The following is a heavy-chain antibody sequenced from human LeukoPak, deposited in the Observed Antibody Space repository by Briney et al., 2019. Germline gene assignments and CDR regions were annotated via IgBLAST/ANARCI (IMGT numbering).Heavy chain of an antibody. CDR2: IIPIFGTA. Sequence: SVKVSCKASGGTFSSYAISWVRQAPGQGLEWMGGIIPIFGTANYAQKFQGRVTITADESTSTAYMELSSLRSEDTAVYYCATTTYYYDSSGYDYYGMDVWGQGTTVTVSS. J-gene: IGHJ6*02. D-gene: IGHD3-22*01. V-gene: IGHV1-69*13. CDR1: GGTFSSYA. CDR3: ATTTYYYDSSGYDYYGMDV.